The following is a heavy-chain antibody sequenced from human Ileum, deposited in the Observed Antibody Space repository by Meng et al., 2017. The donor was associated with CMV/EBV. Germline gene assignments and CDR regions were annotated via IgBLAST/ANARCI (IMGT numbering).Heavy chain of an antibody. CDR1: GFTFSSYAM. CDR3: VRVDTMTTFLLDS. Sequence: GSLRLSCAASGFTFSSYAMSWVRQSPGKGLEWVGSISYTGSTYYNPSLERRLTISVDRSKNQFSLRLTTATAADAAVYYCVRVDTMTTFLLDSWGPGTLVTVSS. J-gene: IGHJ4*02. V-gene: IGHV4-4*02. D-gene: IGHD4-11*01. CDR2: ISYTGST.